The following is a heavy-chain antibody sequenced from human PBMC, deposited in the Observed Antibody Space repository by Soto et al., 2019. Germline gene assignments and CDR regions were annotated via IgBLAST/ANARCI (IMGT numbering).Heavy chain of an antibody. CDR2: IFPISGTA. J-gene: IGHJ6*02. CDR1: GGTFSSYA. CDR3: ARSQGSSTSLEIYYYYYYGMDV. D-gene: IGHD2-2*01. Sequence: QVQLVQSGAEVKKPGSSVKVSCEASGGTFSSYAISWVRQAPGQGLEWMGGIFPISGTANYAQKFQGRVTITADESTSTAYMELSSLRSEDTAVYYCARSQGSSTSLEIYYYYYYGMDVWGQGTTVTVSS. V-gene: IGHV1-69*01.